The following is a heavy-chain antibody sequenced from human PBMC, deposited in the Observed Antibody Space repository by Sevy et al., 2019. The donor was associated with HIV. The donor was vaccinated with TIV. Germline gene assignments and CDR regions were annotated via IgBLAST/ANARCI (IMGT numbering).Heavy chain of an antibody. Sequence: ASVKVSYKVSGSTLSRLSMHWVRQVPGKGLEWMASFAPEDGETFYARKFQGRVTMTEDTSTDTAYMELSSLRSEDTAVYFCATTKDYYESYGSPFDYWGQGTLVTVSS. J-gene: IGHJ4*02. CDR2: FAPEDGET. CDR1: GSTLSRLS. V-gene: IGHV1-24*01. CDR3: ATTKDYYESYGSPFDY. D-gene: IGHD3-22*01.